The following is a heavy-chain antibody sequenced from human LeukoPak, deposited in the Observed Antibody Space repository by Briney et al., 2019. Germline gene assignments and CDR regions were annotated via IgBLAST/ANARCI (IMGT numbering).Heavy chain of an antibody. J-gene: IGHJ4*02. Sequence: ASVKVSCKASGYTFTSYGISWVRQAPGQGLEWMGWISAYNGNTNYAQKLQGRVTMTTDTSTSTAYMELRSLRSDDTAVYYCARDPQIYGSGNYFLYWGQGTLVTVSS. D-gene: IGHD3-10*01. CDR1: GYTFTSYG. V-gene: IGHV1-18*01. CDR3: ARDPQIYGSGNYFLY. CDR2: ISAYNGNT.